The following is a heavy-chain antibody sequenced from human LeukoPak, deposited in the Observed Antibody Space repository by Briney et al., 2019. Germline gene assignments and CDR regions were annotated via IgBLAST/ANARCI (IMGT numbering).Heavy chain of an antibody. CDR2: PYYRSKWYN. CDR3: ARESRIAVAVHFDY. J-gene: IGHJ4*02. V-gene: IGHV6-1*01. D-gene: IGHD6-19*01. CDR1: GDSVSSNSAA. Sequence: SQTLSLTCAISGDSVSSNSAAWNWIRQSPSRGLKWLGRPYYRSKWYNDYAVSVKSRITINPDTSKNQVSLQLNSVTPEDTAVYYCARESRIAVAVHFDYWGQGTLVTVSS.